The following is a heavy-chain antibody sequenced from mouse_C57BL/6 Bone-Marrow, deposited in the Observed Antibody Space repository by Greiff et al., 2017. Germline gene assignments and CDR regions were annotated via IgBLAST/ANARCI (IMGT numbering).Heavy chain of an antibody. CDR1: GYTFTTYP. CDR2: FHPYNDDT. Sequence: VQLQQSGAEPVKPGASVKMSCKASGYTFTTYPIEWMKQNHGKSLEWIGNFHPYNDDTKYNEKFKGKATLTVEKSSSTVYLELSRLTSDDSAVYDCARHGSSYGYFEGWGTGTTVTVAS. J-gene: IGHJ1*03. V-gene: IGHV1-47*01. CDR3: ARHGSSYGYFEG. D-gene: IGHD1-1*01.